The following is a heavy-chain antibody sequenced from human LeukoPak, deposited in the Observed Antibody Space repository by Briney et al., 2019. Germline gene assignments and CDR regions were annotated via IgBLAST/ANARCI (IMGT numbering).Heavy chain of an antibody. CDR1: GGSISSSSYY. D-gene: IGHD3-10*01. Sequence: SETLSLTCTVSGGSISSSSYYWGWIRQPPGKGLEWIGSIYYSGSTYYNPSLKSRVTISVDTSKNQFSLKLSSVTAADTAVYYCARDGVEGLWFGEREFDYWGQGTLVTVSS. J-gene: IGHJ4*02. CDR3: ARDGVEGLWFGEREFDY. CDR2: IYYSGST. V-gene: IGHV4-39*07.